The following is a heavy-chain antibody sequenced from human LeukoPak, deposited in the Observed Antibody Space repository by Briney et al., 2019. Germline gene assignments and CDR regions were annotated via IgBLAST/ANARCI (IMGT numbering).Heavy chain of an antibody. CDR2: INPNSGGT. V-gene: IGHV1-2*02. Sequence: ASVKVSCKASGYTFTGYYMHWVRQAPGQGLEWMGWINPNSGGTNYAQKFQGRVTMTRDTSISTAYMELSRLRSDDTAVYYCARDSDYYGSGSRPPSPGSDYWGQGTLVTVSS. CDR1: GYTFTGYY. CDR3: ARDSDYYGSGSRPPSPGSDY. D-gene: IGHD3-10*01. J-gene: IGHJ4*02.